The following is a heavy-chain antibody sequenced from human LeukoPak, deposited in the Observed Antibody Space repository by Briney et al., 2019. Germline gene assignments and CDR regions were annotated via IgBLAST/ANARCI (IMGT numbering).Heavy chain of an antibody. D-gene: IGHD3-22*01. CDR1: GFTFSSYA. CDR2: IYSGGST. V-gene: IGHV3-66*04. J-gene: IGHJ4*02. Sequence: GGSLRLSCAASGFTFSSYAMSWVRQAPGKGLEWVSVIYSGGSTYYADSVKGRFTISRDSSKNTLYLQMNSLRAEDTAVYYCARHYYDSSGYYSIPYFDYWGQGTLVTVSS. CDR3: ARHYYDSSGYYSIPYFDY.